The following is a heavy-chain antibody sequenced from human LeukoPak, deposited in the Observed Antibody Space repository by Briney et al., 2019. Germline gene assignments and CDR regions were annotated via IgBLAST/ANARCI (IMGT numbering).Heavy chain of an antibody. CDR3: ARGYGGQDYFDY. D-gene: IGHD4-23*01. CDR1: GFTFSSYG. Sequence: PGRSLRLSCAASGFTFSSYGMHWVRQAPGKGLEWVAVVSYDGGNKDYADSVKGRFTISRDNSKNTLYLQMNSLSTEDTAVYCCARGYGGQDYFDYWGQGTLVTVSS. J-gene: IGHJ4*02. V-gene: IGHV3-30*03. CDR2: VSYDGGNK.